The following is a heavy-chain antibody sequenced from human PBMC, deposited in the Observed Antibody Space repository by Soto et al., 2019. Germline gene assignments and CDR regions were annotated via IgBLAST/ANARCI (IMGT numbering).Heavy chain of an antibody. D-gene: IGHD4-17*01. V-gene: IGHV3-23*01. CDR3: AKRTVGWYFDL. J-gene: IGHJ2*01. CDR1: GFTFSSYA. Sequence: GGSLRLSCAASGFTFSSYAMSWVRQAPGKGLEWVSAISGSGDSTYYADSVKGRFTISRDNSKNTQYLQMNSLRAEDAAVYYCAKRTVGWYFDLWGRGTLVTVSS. CDR2: ISGSGDST.